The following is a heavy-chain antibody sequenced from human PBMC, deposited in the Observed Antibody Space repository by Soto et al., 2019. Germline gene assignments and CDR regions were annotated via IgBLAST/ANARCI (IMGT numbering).Heavy chain of an antibody. D-gene: IGHD2-21*01. J-gene: IGHJ4*02. CDR3: TADAGSIVRGIGTRIDY. CDR1: GFTFSSAW. Sequence: PGGSLRLSCAASGFTFSSAWMNWVRQAPGKGLEWVGRIKSKTDGGTTDYAAPVKGRFTISRDDSKNTLYLQMNSLKTENTAVYYCTADAGSIVRGIGTRIDYWGQGTLVTVSS. CDR2: IKSKTDGGTT. V-gene: IGHV3-15*07.